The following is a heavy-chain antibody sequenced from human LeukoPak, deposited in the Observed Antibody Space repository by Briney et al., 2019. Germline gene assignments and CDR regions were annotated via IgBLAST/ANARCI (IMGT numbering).Heavy chain of an antibody. Sequence: PSETLSLTCAVYGGSFRGYYWSWIRQPPGKGLEWIGEINHSGSTNYNPSLKSRVTISVDTSKNQFSLKLSSVTAADTAVYYCARGYCSSTSCYILDYYYYMDVWGKGTTVTVSS. CDR2: INHSGST. J-gene: IGHJ6*03. V-gene: IGHV4-34*01. D-gene: IGHD2-2*02. CDR1: GGSFRGYY. CDR3: ARGYCSSTSCYILDYYYYMDV.